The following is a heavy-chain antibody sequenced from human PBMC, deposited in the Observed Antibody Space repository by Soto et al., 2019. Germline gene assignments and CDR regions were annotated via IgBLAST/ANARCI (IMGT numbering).Heavy chain of an antibody. CDR3: AKVRASYLSASYFYYALDV. V-gene: IGHV3-23*01. CDR1: GSTFSHYV. CDR2: ISGSGSSV. J-gene: IGHJ6*02. Sequence: GGSLRLSCAASGSTFSHYVLSWVRQSPERGLEWVSSISGSGSSVYVADSVRGRFIMSRDLSTNTVSLQMNSLRAEDTAVYYCAKVRASYLSASYFYYALDVWGQGTTVTVSS. D-gene: IGHD3-10*01.